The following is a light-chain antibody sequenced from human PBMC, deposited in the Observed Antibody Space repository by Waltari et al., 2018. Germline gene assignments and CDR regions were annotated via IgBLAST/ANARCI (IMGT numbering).Light chain of an antibody. CDR3: QQYYSYPLFT. V-gene: IGKV1-8*01. J-gene: IGKJ3*01. CDR2: AAY. CDR1: QGISSY. Sequence: AIRMTQSPSSFSASTGDRVTITCRASQGISSYLAWYQQKPGKAPKLLIYAAYTVQSGVPSRFSGSGSGTDFTLTISCLQSEDFATYYCQQYYSYPLFTFGPGTKVDIK.